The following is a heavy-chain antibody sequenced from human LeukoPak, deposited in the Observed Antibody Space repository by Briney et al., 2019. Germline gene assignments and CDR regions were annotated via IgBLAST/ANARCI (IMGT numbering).Heavy chain of an antibody. J-gene: IGHJ5*02. CDR2: LCGSTGSA. CDR1: GFTFSRYA. V-gene: IGHV3-23*01. D-gene: IGHD3-22*01. CDR3: AKDLGDYCDSSGYST. Sequence: GRSLKLSCAASGFTFSRYAMTWVRQAPGKGLQWVSALCGSTGSAYYADSVKGRFTISRDNSKNTLYLQMNSLRVEDTAVYYCAKDLGDYCDSSGYSTWGQGTLVTVSS.